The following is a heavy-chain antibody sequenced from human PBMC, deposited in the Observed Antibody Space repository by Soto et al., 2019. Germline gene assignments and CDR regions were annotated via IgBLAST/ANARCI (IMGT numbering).Heavy chain of an antibody. D-gene: IGHD3-3*01. CDR3: ARDRYVLRFLEWLPFDY. Sequence: EVQLVESGGGLVKPGGSLRLSCAASGFTFSSYSMNWVRQAPGKGLEWVSAISSSSSYIYYADSVKGRFTISRDNAKNSLYRQMNSLRAYDTAVYYCARDRYVLRFLEWLPFDYWGQGTLVTVAS. J-gene: IGHJ4*02. CDR2: ISSSSSYI. CDR1: GFTFSSYS. V-gene: IGHV3-21*01.